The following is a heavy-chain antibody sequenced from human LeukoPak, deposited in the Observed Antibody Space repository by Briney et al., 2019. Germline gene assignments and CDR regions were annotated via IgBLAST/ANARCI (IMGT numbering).Heavy chain of an antibody. J-gene: IGHJ6*02. V-gene: IGHV3-43*02. Sequence: GGSLRLSCVASGFTFDGYAMHWVRQAPGKGLEWVSLINADGGRTYYADSVNGRFTISRDKSKNSLYLQINSLRSDASAVYYWATWAFYHGMDVWGQGTTVIGSS. CDR3: ATWAFYHGMDV. CDR2: INADGGRT. CDR1: GFTFDGYA. D-gene: IGHD2/OR15-2a*01.